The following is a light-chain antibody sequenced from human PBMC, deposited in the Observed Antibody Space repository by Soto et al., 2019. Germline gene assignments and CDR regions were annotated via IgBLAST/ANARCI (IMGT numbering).Light chain of an antibody. CDR2: VTD. V-gene: IGLV1-44*01. Sequence: QSVLTQPPSVSGTLGQGVTISCSGSTSNIGENTVAWFQQLPGTAPKVLIYVTDRRPSGVPDRFSGSKSGTSAYLAISGLQSEDEADYYCAAWYVTLNGHVFGTGNKVTVL. CDR3: AAWYVTLNGHV. CDR1: TSNIGENT. J-gene: IGLJ1*01.